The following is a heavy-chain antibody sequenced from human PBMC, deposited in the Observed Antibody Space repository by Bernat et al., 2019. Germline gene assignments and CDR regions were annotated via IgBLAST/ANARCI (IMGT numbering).Heavy chain of an antibody. D-gene: IGHD1-1*01. CDR3: ANEGEGNNWSSFDI. V-gene: IGHV3-30*18. CDR2: ISIDGNKK. J-gene: IGHJ3*02. Sequence: QVQLVESGVGVVQPGRSLRLSCAASGFTINRYAMHWVRQAPGKGLEWVAVISIDGNKKHYAESVEGRFPISRDSSKNTLYLQMNSLRVEDTAVYYCANEGEGNNWSSFDIWGQGTMVTVSS. CDR1: GFTINRYA.